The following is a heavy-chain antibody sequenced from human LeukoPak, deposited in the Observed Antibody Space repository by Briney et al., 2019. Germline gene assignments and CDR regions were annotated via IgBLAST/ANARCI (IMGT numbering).Heavy chain of an antibody. CDR3: AREGGYSYGYYYYYMDV. V-gene: IGHV3-30*01. CDR1: GFTFSSYA. D-gene: IGHD5-18*01. Sequence: GRSLRLSCAASGFTFSSYAMHWVRQAPGKGLEWVAVISYDGSNKYYADSVKGRFTISRDNSKNTLYLQMNSLRAEDTAVHYCAREGGYSYGYYYYYMDVWGKGTTVTVSS. CDR2: ISYDGSNK. J-gene: IGHJ6*03.